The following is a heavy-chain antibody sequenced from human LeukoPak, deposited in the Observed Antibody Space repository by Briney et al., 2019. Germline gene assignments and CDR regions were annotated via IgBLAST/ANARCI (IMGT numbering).Heavy chain of an antibody. Sequence: ASVKVSCKASGGTFSSYAISWVRQAPGQGLEWMGWISAYNGNTNYAQKLQGRVTMTTDTSTSTAYMELRSLRSDDTAVHYCARERWETGGAFDIWGQGTMVTVSS. D-gene: IGHD1-14*01. CDR3: ARERWETGGAFDI. CDR1: GGTFSSYA. CDR2: ISAYNGNT. V-gene: IGHV1-18*01. J-gene: IGHJ3*02.